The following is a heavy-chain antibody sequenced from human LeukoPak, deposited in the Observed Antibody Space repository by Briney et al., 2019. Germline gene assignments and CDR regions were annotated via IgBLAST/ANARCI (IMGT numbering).Heavy chain of an antibody. CDR1: GFTFSSYG. J-gene: IGHJ5*02. CDR3: ARAGSNIVVVPNWFDP. D-gene: IGHD2-2*01. CDR2: ISSSSSTI. Sequence: GGSLRLSCAASGFTFSSYGMTWVRQAPGKGLEWVSYISSSSSTIYYADSVKGRFTISRDNAKNSLYLQMNSLRAEDTAVYYCARAGSNIVVVPNWFDPWGQGTLVTVSS. V-gene: IGHV3-48*01.